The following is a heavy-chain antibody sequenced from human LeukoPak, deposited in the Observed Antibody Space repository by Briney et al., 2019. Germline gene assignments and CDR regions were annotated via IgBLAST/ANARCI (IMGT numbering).Heavy chain of an antibody. CDR2: MNPNSGNT. D-gene: IGHD5-12*01. Sequence: ASVKVSCKASGYTFTSYDINWVRQATGQGLDWMGWMNPNSGNTGYAQKFQGRVTMTRNTSISTAYMELSSLRSEDTAVYYCARGRYSGYDPSIYYYYYGMDVWGQGTTVTVSS. J-gene: IGHJ6*02. CDR1: GYTFTSYD. V-gene: IGHV1-8*01. CDR3: ARGRYSGYDPSIYYYYYGMDV.